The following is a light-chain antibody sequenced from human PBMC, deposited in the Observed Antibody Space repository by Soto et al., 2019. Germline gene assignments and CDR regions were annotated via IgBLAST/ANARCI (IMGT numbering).Light chain of an antibody. J-gene: IGKJ1*01. CDR3: QPYDFYWT. CDR2: KAS. Sequence: DIQMTQSPSTLSASVGDRVTITCRASQSIGSGLAWYQQKPGKAPKLLIYKASTLESGVPLRFSGSGSGTEFTLTITSLQPDYFATYYCQPYDFYWTFGQGTKVEIK. V-gene: IGKV1-5*03. CDR1: QSIGSG.